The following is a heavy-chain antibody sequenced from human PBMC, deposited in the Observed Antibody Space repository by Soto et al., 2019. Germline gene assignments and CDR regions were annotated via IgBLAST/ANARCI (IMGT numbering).Heavy chain of an antibody. Sequence: GGSLRLSCSASGFTLSGRSMHWVRQAPGKGLEYVSGVSPNGDNKYYTDSVKGRFTISRDNSKNTLYLQMSSLRPEDTAVFYCIRGFYGLDVWGKGTTVPVSS. CDR3: IRGFYGLDV. CDR1: GFTLSGRS. CDR2: VSPNGDNK. V-gene: IGHV3-64D*08. J-gene: IGHJ6*04.